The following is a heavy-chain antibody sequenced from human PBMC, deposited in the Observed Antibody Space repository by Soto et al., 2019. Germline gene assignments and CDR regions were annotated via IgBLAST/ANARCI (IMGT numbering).Heavy chain of an antibody. V-gene: IGHV3-7*01. Sequence: EVQLVESGGGLVQPGGSLRLSCAASGFTFSSYWMSWVRQAPGNGLEWVANIKQDGSEKYYVDSVKGRFTISRDNAQNSLYLQMNSLRAEDTAVYYCAREYYDILTGYYKSYYYYMDVWGKGTTVTVSS. D-gene: IGHD3-9*01. CDR3: AREYYDILTGYYKSYYYYMDV. CDR1: GFTFSSYW. CDR2: IKQDGSEK. J-gene: IGHJ6*03.